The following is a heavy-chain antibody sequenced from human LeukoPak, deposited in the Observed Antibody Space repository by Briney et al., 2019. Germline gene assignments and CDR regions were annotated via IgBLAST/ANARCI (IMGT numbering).Heavy chain of an antibody. J-gene: IGHJ6*03. D-gene: IGHD6-19*01. CDR3: ARDADSSGWYEDRYFYYMDV. CDR1: GYTFSDYY. V-gene: IGHV1-2*06. Sequence: EASVKVSCKAFGYTFSDYYMHWVRQAPGQGLEWMGRINPNSGGTNYAQKFQGRVTMITDTSITTAYMELSRLRYGDTAVYYCARDADSSGWYEDRYFYYMDVWGKGTTVTVSS. CDR2: INPNSGGT.